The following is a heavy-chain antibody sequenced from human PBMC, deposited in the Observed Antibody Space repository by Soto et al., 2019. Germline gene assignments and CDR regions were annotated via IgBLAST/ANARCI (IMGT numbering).Heavy chain of an antibody. CDR1: GFTLNRDW. Sequence: EAQLVESGGDLVQPGGSLRLSCAASGFTLNRDWTSWVRQAPGKGLEWVASITDDGTGKFYVDSVKDRFTISRDDAKNSLYLQMISLRAEDTAVYYCAGISRGHWGQGTLVTVSS. V-gene: IGHV3-7*01. CDR2: ITDDGTGK. J-gene: IGHJ4*02. CDR3: AGISRGH. D-gene: IGHD2-15*01.